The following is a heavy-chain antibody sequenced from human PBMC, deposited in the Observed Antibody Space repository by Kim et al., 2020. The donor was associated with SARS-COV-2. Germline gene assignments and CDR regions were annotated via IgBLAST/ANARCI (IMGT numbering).Heavy chain of an antibody. CDR3: ARYDDYGYYFDY. Sequence: YYNPSLKSRVTISVDTSKNQFSLKLSSVTAADTAVYYCARYDDYGYYFDYWGQGTLVTVSS. D-gene: IGHD4-17*01. J-gene: IGHJ4*02. V-gene: IGHV4-39*01.